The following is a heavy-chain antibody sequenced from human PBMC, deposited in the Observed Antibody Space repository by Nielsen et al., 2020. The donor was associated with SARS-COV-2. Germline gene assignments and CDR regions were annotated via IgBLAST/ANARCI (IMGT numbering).Heavy chain of an antibody. V-gene: IGHV4-59*08. D-gene: IGHD5-18*01. CDR1: DDSINTYY. J-gene: IGHJ4*02. Sequence: SETLPLTCTVSDDSINTYYWSWVRKPPGRGLEWIGYIFHFGSPSYNPSLASRVTISIDTSNKQFSLKLNSVTAADTAFYYCARQGRGYSTFYVDSWGQGTLVTVSS. CDR3: ARQGRGYSTFYVDS. CDR2: IFHFGSP.